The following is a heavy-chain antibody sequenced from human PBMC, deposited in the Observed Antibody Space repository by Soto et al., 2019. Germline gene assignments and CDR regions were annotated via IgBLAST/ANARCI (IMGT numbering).Heavy chain of an antibody. V-gene: IGHV1-8*01. CDR3: ARIASSGSLNWFDP. D-gene: IGHD3-10*01. Sequence: WASVKVSCKASGYTFTNYEINWVRQATGQGLEWMGWMNPGSGNTGYAHKFQGRVTMTRNISISKAYMELSRLGSDDTAIYYCARIASSGSLNWFDPWGQGTLVTVSS. J-gene: IGHJ5*02. CDR2: MNPGSGNT. CDR1: GYTFTNYE.